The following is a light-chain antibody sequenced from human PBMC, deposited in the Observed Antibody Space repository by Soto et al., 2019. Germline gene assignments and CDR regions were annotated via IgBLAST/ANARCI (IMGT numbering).Light chain of an antibody. V-gene: IGKV1-27*01. CDR2: AAS. CDR3: QKYNSARFT. Sequence: DIQMTQSPSSLSASVGDIVTITCRASQGISNYLAWYQQKPGKVPKLLIYAASTLQSGVPSRFSGSGSGTDFTLTISSVQPEDVATYYCQKYNSARFTFGPGNKWDIK. CDR1: QGISNY. J-gene: IGKJ3*01.